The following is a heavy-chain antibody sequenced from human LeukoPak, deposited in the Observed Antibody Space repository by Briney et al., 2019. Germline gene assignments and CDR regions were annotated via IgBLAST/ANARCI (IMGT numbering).Heavy chain of an antibody. J-gene: IGHJ4*02. CDR1: GGSISSISSNNYH. D-gene: IGHD3-3*01. CDR3: ARHPPSYYDFWSGYDSTFDY. CDR2: IYYSGST. V-gene: IGHV4-39*01. Sequence: SETLSLTCIVSGGSISSISSNNYHWGWIRQPPGKGLEWIGSIYYSGSTYYNPSLKSRVAISVDTSKNQFSLKLSSVTAADTAVYYCARHPPSYYDFWSGYDSTFDYWGQGTLVTVSS.